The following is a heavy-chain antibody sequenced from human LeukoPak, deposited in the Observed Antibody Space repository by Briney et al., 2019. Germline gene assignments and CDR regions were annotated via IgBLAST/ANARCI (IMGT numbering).Heavy chain of an antibody. CDR3: ARTLGVDTVMGDSYYMYI. Sequence: AVTLTLTCPDSGLPITSYSSSWVRQPAGNRLQCFGRIYTSGSTNHNPSLKSRVTISVDESKNQFSLKLSSVTAADTAVYYCARTLGVDTVMGDSYYMYICGKGTTFTVSS. CDR1: GLPITSYS. D-gene: IGHD5-18*01. J-gene: IGHJ6*03. V-gene: IGHV4-4*07. CDR2: IYTSGST.